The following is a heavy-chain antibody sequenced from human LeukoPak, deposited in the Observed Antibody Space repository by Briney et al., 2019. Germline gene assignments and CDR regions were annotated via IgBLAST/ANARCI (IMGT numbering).Heavy chain of an antibody. CDR2: IYYTGTT. Sequence: SETLSLTCEVYGGSFSGFYCSWIRQSPRKGLEWIGEIYYTGTTNYNPSLKSRVTISIDKSKKQMSLKLSSVTAADTAVYYCARRGGRSVIGYWGQGTLVTVSS. D-gene: IGHD3-3*02. J-gene: IGHJ4*02. V-gene: IGHV4-34*01. CDR1: GGSFSGFY. CDR3: ARRGGRSVIGY.